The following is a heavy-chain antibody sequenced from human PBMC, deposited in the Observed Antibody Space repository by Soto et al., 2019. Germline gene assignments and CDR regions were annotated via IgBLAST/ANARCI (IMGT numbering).Heavy chain of an antibody. CDR3: ARDRMNYYGSGTHGGGYYYCGMDV. V-gene: IGHV1-69*08. CDR1: GGTFSSYT. Sequence: QVQLVQSGAEVKKPGSSVKVSCKASGGTFSSYTISWVRQAPGQGLEWMGRIIPILGIANYAQKFQGRVTITGAKSTSRASMELSSLRSEDTAVYDCARDRMNYYGSGTHGGGYYYCGMDVWGQGATVTVSS. D-gene: IGHD3-10*01. J-gene: IGHJ6*02. CDR2: IIPILGIA.